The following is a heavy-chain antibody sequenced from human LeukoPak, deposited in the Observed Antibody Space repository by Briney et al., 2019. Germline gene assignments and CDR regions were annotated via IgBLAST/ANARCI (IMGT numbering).Heavy chain of an antibody. V-gene: IGHV3-7*01. CDR2: IKTDGSVK. Sequence: GGSLRLSCAASGFTFTSYWMSWVRQAPGKGLEWVANIKTDGSVKNYVDSVKGRFTISRDNAKTSLYLQVNSLRAEDTAVYYCARDIDWSNFDYWGQGTLVTVSS. CDR3: ARDIDWSNFDY. D-gene: IGHD2-21*01. J-gene: IGHJ4*02. CDR1: GFTFTSYW.